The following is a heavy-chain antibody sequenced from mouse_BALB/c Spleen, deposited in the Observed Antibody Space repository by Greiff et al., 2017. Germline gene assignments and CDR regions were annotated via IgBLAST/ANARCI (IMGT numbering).Heavy chain of an antibody. CDR3: AREDWDY. J-gene: IGHJ4*01. CDR1: GFTFSSFG. Sequence: EVQLQQSGGGLVQPGGSRKLSCAASGFTFSSFGMHWVRQAPEKGLEWVAYISSGSSTIYYADTVKGRFTISRDNPKNTLFLQMTSLRSEDTAMYYCAREDWDYWGQGTSVTVSS. V-gene: IGHV5-17*02. CDR2: ISSGSSTI.